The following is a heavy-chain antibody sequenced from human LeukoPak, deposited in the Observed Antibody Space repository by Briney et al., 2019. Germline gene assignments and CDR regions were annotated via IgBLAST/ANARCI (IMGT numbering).Heavy chain of an antibody. D-gene: IGHD2/OR15-2a*01. J-gene: IGHJ6*03. V-gene: IGHV3-7*01. CDR3: ARFARADYFNYYYYMDV. CDR2: IKQDGSEK. CDR1: GFTFSSYW. Sequence: GGSLRLSCAASGFTFSSYWMSWVRQAPGKGLEWVANIKQDGSEKYYVDSVKGRFTISRDNAKNSLYLQMNSLRAEDTAVYYCARFARADYFNYYYYMDVWGKGTTVTVSS.